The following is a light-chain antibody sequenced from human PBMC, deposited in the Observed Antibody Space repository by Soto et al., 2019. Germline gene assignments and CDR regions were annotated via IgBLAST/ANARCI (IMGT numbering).Light chain of an antibody. CDR2: DVS. V-gene: IGLV2-11*01. CDR1: SSDVGGYDY. Sequence: QSVLTQPASLSGSPGQSITIPCTGTSSDVGGYDYVSWYQQHPDKAPKLIIYDVSRRPSGVPDRFSGSKSDNTASLTISGLQAEDDADYYCCSYAGNSRVFGTGTKVTVL. CDR3: CSYAGNSRV. J-gene: IGLJ1*01.